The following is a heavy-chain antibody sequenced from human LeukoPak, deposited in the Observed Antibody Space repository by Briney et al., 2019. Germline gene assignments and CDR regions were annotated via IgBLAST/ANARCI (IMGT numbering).Heavy chain of an antibody. CDR2: IYPADSDA. Sequence: GESLKISCKGSGYSFATYWIGWVRQMPGKGLEWMGIIYPADSDARYSPSFQGQVTISADKSISTAYLQWGSLKASDTAMYYCGRRGGGYVDLWGEATLLTVSS. CDR1: GYSFATYW. J-gene: IGHJ4*02. CDR3: GRRGGGYVDL. V-gene: IGHV5-51*01. D-gene: IGHD2-15*01.